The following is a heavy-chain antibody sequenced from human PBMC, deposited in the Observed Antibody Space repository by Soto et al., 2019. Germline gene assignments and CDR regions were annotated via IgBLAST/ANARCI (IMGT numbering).Heavy chain of an antibody. CDR2: ISGSGGST. V-gene: IGHV3-23*01. J-gene: IGHJ4*02. Sequence: EVQLLESGGGLVQPGGSLRLSCAASGFTFTNYALGWVRQAPGRGLEWISTISGSGGSTYNADSVKGRFTISRDNSKITLYLQMNSLTAEDTAVYYCAQESARDAHHFDYWGQGTLVTVSS. CDR3: AQESARDAHHFDY. D-gene: IGHD2-2*01. CDR1: GFTFTNYA.